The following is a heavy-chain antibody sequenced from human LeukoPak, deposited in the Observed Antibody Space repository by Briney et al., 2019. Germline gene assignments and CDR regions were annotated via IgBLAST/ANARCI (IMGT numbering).Heavy chain of an antibody. CDR2: ISSSSSYT. D-gene: IGHD1-7*01. Sequence: GGSLRLSCAASGFSFSTYSMNWVRQAPGKGLEWVSCISSSSSYTYYVDSVKGRFTISRDNAKNSLYLQMNSLRAEDTAVYYCARGRPVLQLLWGAFDIWGQGTMVTVYS. CDR3: ARGRPVLQLLWGAFDI. V-gene: IGHV3-21*01. J-gene: IGHJ3*02. CDR1: GFSFSTYS.